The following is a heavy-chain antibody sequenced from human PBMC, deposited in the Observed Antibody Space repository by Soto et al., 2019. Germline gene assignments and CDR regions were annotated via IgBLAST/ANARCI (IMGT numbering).Heavy chain of an antibody. CDR2: ISYDGSNK. CDR1: GFTFSSYA. D-gene: IGHD3-22*01. J-gene: IGHJ6*02. V-gene: IGHV3-30-3*01. Sequence: GGSLRLSCAASGFTFSSYAMHWVRQAPGKGLEWVAVISYDGSNKYYADSVKGRFTISRDNSKNTLYLQMNSLRAEDTAVYYCAREYDSSGYFAYYYYGMDVWGQGTTVTVSS. CDR3: AREYDSSGYFAYYYYGMDV.